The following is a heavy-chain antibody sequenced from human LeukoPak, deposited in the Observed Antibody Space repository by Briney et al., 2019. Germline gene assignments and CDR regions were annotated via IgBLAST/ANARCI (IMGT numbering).Heavy chain of an antibody. J-gene: IGHJ4*02. CDR3: ARSPDTSGYPRSGFDY. D-gene: IGHD3-22*01. CDR2: LSGSGVYT. V-gene: IGHV3-23*01. Sequence: PGGSLRLSCPASGFTFDTYAMSWVRQAPGKGLEWVSGLSGSGVYTYYADSVTGRFTVLRDNSKNTLSLKMNSLRVEDTAVYYCARSPDTSGYPRSGFDYWGQGTLVTVSS. CDR1: GFTFDTYA.